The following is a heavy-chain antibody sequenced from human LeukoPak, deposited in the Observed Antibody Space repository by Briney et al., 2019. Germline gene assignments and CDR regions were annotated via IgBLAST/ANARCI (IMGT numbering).Heavy chain of an antibody. V-gene: IGHV4-4*07. J-gene: IGHJ5*02. CDR2: IYTSGST. D-gene: IGHD6-13*01. CDR3: ARDRAAAAGRGKNWFDP. Sequence: SETLSLTCTVSGGSISSYYWSWIRQPAGKGLELIGRIYTSGSTNYNPSLKSRVTMSVDTSKNQFSLKLSSVTAADTAVYYCARDRAAAAGRGKNWFDPWGQGTLVTVSS. CDR1: GGSISSYY.